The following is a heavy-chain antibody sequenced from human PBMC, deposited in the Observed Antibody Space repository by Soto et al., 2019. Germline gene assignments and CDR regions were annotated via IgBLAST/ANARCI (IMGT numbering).Heavy chain of an antibody. J-gene: IGHJ4*02. CDR1: GFTFSSYS. V-gene: IGHV3-21*01. D-gene: IGHD4-17*01. Sequence: EVQLVESGGGLVKPGGSLRLSCAASGFTFSSYSMNWVRQAPGKGLEWVSSISSSSSYIYYADSVKGRFTISRDNAKNSLYLQMNSLRAEDTAVYYCARGRFATVTTLDYWGQGTLVTVSS. CDR3: ARGRFATVTTLDY. CDR2: ISSSSSYI.